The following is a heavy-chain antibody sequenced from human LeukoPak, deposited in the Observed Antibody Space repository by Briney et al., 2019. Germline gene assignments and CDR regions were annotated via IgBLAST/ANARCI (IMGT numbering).Heavy chain of an antibody. CDR3: ARGSRVWGSYVDY. CDR1: GGSFSGSY. V-gene: IGHV4-34*01. D-gene: IGHD3-16*01. CDR2: INHSGST. J-gene: IGHJ4*02. Sequence: SETLSLTCAVYGGSFSGSYWSWIRQPPGKGLEWIGEINHSGSTNYNPSLKSRVTISVDTSKNQFSLKLSSVTAADTAVYYCARGSRVWGSYVDYWGQGTLVTVSS.